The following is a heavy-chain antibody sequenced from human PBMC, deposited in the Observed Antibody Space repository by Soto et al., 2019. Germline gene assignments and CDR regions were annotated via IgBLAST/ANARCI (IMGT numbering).Heavy chain of an antibody. CDR3: ARERGGYGLFDS. CDR1: GGSISNAAYS. J-gene: IGHJ4*02. D-gene: IGHD5-18*01. Sequence: SETLSLTCTVSGGSISNAAYSWCWIRQPPGKGLEWIGYIYPSGMPFYNPSLRSRVTISIDRSNDQFSLNLKSVTAADTAVYYCARERGGYGLFDSWGQGTLVTVSS. CDR2: IYPSGMP. V-gene: IGHV4-30-2*01.